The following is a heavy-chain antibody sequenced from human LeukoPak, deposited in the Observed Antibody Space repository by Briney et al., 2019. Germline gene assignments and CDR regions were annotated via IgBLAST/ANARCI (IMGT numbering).Heavy chain of an antibody. J-gene: IGHJ4*02. V-gene: IGHV3-48*01. CDR3: ARDSSGWIFDY. D-gene: IGHD6-19*01. CDR2: ISSSSSTI. CDR1: GFTFSSYS. Sequence: PGGSLRLSCAASGFTFSSYSMNWVRQAPGKGLEWVSYISSSSSTIYYADSVKGRFTISRDNAKNSLYLQMNSLRAEDTAVYYCARDSSGWIFDYWGQGTLVTVSS.